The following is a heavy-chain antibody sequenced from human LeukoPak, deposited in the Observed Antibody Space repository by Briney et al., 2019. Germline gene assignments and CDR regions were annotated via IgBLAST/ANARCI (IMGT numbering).Heavy chain of an antibody. CDR1: GGSISSYY. CDR3: ASLGVDSSSPLDI. D-gene: IGHD6-6*01. CDR2: IYYSGST. J-gene: IGHJ3*02. V-gene: IGHV4-59*01. Sequence: SETLSLTCTVSGGSISSYYWSWIRQPPGKGLEWIGYIYYSGSTNYNPSLKSRVTISVDTSKNQFSLKLSSVTAADTAVYYCASLGVDSSSPLDIWGQGTMVTVSS.